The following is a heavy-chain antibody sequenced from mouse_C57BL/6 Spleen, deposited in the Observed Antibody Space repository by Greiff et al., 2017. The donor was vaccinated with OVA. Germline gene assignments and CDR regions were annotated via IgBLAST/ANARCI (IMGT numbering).Heavy chain of an antibody. V-gene: IGHV1-55*01. CDR2: IYPGSGST. CDR3: ARAYYGSSLFAY. J-gene: IGHJ3*01. D-gene: IGHD1-1*01. CDR1: GYTFTSYW. Sequence: QVQLQQPGAELVKPGASVKMSCKASGYTFTSYWITWVKPRPGQGLEWIGDIYPGSGSTNYNEKFKSKATLTVDTSSSTAYMQLSSLTSEDSAVYYCARAYYGSSLFAYWGQGTLVTVSA.